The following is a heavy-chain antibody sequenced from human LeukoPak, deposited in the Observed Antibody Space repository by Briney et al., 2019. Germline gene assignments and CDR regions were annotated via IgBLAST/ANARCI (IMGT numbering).Heavy chain of an antibody. CDR1: GYTFTSYY. J-gene: IGHJ5*02. Sequence: ASVKVSCKASGYTFTSYYMHWVRQAPGQGLEWMGIINPSGGSTSYAQKFQGRVTTTRDMSTSIDYMELSSLRSEDTAVYYCARDNSVEDTAWWFDPWGQGTLVTVSS. CDR2: INPSGGST. CDR3: ARDNSVEDTAWWFDP. D-gene: IGHD4-23*01. V-gene: IGHV1-46*01.